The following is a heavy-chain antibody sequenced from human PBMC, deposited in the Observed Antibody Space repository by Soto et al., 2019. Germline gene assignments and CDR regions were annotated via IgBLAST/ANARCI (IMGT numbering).Heavy chain of an antibody. D-gene: IGHD3-9*01. CDR1: GYTFTSYG. CDR2: ISAYNGNT. CDR3: ARTPKGDILTGYYYYYYMDV. J-gene: IGHJ6*03. Sequence: ASVKVSCKASGYTFTSYGISWVRQAPGQGLEWMGWISAYNGNTNYAQKLQGRVTMTTDTSTSTAYMELKSLRSDDTAVYYCARTPKGDILTGYYYYYYMDVWGKGTTVTVSS. V-gene: IGHV1-18*01.